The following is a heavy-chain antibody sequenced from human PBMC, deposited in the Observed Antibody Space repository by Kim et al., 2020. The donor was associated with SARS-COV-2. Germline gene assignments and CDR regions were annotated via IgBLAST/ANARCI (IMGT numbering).Heavy chain of an antibody. V-gene: IGHV3-43*02. Sequence: GGSLRLSCAASGFTFDDYAMHWVRQAPGKGLEWVSLISGDGGSTYYADSVKGRFTISRDNSKNSLYLQMNSLRTEDTALYYCAKDMEVRFLVTTFDYWGQGTLVTVSS. J-gene: IGHJ4*02. CDR1: GFTFDDYA. CDR2: ISGDGGST. D-gene: IGHD3-3*01. CDR3: AKDMEVRFLVTTFDY.